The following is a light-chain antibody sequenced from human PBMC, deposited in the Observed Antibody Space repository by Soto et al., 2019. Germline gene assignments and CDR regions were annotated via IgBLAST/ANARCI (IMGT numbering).Light chain of an antibody. CDR3: QQYDNLQRT. Sequence: DIQMTQSPSSLSASVGDRVTITCQASQDISNYLNWYQQKPGKAPKLLIYDASNLETGVPSRFSGSGSGTDFTFTISSLQPEDIATYYGQQYDNLQRTFGGGTKVEIK. CDR1: QDISNY. J-gene: IGKJ4*01. V-gene: IGKV1-33*01. CDR2: DAS.